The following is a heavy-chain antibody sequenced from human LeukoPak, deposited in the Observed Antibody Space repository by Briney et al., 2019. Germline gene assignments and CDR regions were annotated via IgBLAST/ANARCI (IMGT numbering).Heavy chain of an antibody. V-gene: IGHV3-64*01. CDR2: ISSDGDNT. CDR3: ARGRAYSRDWFDP. J-gene: IGHJ5*02. CDR1: GFMFTTYS. D-gene: IGHD5-18*01. Sequence: PGGSLRLSCAASGFMFTTYSMHWARQPPGKGLEYVAAISSDGDNTYYANSVKGRFNISRDNSKNTLYLQMGSLSAEDMAVYYCARGRAYSRDWFDPWGQGTLVTVSS.